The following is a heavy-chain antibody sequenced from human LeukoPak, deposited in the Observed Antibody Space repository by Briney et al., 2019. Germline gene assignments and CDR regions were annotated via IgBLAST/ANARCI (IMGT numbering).Heavy chain of an antibody. D-gene: IGHD3-3*01. Sequence: ASVKVSCKASGYTFTSYGISWVRRAPGQGLEWMGWISAYNGNTNYAQKLQGRVTMTTYTSTSTAYMELRSLRSDDTAVYYCARGNYDFWSGYSRFDPWGQGTLVTVSS. CDR2: ISAYNGNT. CDR1: GYTFTSYG. V-gene: IGHV1-18*01. CDR3: ARGNYDFWSGYSRFDP. J-gene: IGHJ5*02.